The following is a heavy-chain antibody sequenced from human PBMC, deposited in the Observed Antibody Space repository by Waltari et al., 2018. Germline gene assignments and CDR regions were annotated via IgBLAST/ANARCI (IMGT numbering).Heavy chain of an antibody. Sequence: QVQLVQSGAEVKKPGASVKVSCKASGYTFTGYYMHWVRQAPGQGLEWMGRINPNSGGTNYAQKLQGRVTMTTDTSTSTAYMELRSLRSDDTAVYYCARDWTTIHIAAAGNFDYWGQGTLVTVSS. CDR2: INPNSGGT. J-gene: IGHJ4*02. CDR3: ARDWTTIHIAAAGNFDY. V-gene: IGHV1-2*06. D-gene: IGHD6-13*01. CDR1: GYTFTGYY.